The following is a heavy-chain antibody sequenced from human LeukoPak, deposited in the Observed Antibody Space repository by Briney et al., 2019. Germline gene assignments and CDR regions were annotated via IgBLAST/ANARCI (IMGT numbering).Heavy chain of an antibody. CDR3: ARAVGYSYGLDY. CDR1: GFTFSSYA. V-gene: IGHV3-64*01. D-gene: IGHD5-18*01. Sequence: PGGSLRLSCAASGFTFSSYAMHWVRQAPGKGLEYVSAISSNGGSTYYANSVKGRFTISRDNSKNTLYLQMGSLRAEDMAVYYCARAVGYSYGLDYWGQGTLVTVSS. J-gene: IGHJ4*02. CDR2: ISSNGGST.